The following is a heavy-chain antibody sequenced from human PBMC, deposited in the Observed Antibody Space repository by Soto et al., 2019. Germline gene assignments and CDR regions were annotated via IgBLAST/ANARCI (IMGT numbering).Heavy chain of an antibody. CDR1: GGSFGKSA. Sequence: SVKVSCKASGGSFGKSAINWVRQTPGQGLEWLGGFIPVYRTLNYAQKFQGRVTITADESTGTAYMTLSSLASDDTAVYYCATGVIWIGYFTVDSWGQGTRVTVSS. D-gene: IGHD3-3*01. V-gene: IGHV1-69*13. CDR3: ATGVIWIGYFTVDS. J-gene: IGHJ4*02. CDR2: FIPVYRTL.